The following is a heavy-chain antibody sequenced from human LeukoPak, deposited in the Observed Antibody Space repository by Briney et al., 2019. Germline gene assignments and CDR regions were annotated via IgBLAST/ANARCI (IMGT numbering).Heavy chain of an antibody. CDR3: ARGNVPAAISFDY. CDR2: INHSGST. CDR1: GGSISGYY. V-gene: IGHV4-34*01. Sequence: PSETLSLTCTVSGGSISGYYWSWIRQPPGKGLEWIGEINHSGSTNYNPSLKSRVTISVDTSKNQFSLKLSSVTAADTAVYYCARGNVPAAISFDYWGQGTLVTVSS. D-gene: IGHD2-2*01. J-gene: IGHJ4*02.